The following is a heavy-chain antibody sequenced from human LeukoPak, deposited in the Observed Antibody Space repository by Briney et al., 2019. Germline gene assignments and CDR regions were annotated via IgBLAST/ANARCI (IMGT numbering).Heavy chain of an antibody. CDR2: TYYRSRLFY. V-gene: IGHV6-1*01. CDR3: ARYLVVAGGGNAFDI. J-gene: IGHJ3*02. Sequence: TSQTLSLTCVISGDSFSSNIAAWTWIRQSPSRGLEWLGRTYYRSRLFYEYAVSVKGRMTINLDTSKNQLSLEMNSVTPEDTAVYYCARYLVVAGGGNAFDIWGQGTMVTVSS. CDR1: GDSFSSNIAA. D-gene: IGHD6-13*01.